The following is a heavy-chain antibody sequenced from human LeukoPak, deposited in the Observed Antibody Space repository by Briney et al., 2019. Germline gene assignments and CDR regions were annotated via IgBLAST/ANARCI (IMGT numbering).Heavy chain of an antibody. CDR1: GGSISSSSYY. CDR2: IYYSGST. V-gene: IGHV4-39*01. J-gene: IGHJ4*02. D-gene: IGHD3-10*01. Sequence: SETLSLTCTVSGGSISSSSYYWGWIRQPPGKGLEWIGSIYYSGSTYYNPSLKSRVTISVDTSKNQFSLKLSSVTAADTAVYYCASGDQMVQRVIIHWGQGTLVTVSS. CDR3: ASGDQMVQRVIIH.